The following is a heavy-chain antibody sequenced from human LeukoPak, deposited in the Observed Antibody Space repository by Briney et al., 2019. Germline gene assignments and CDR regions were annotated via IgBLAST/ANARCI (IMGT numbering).Heavy chain of an antibody. J-gene: IGHJ4*02. CDR1: GVSISDYY. D-gene: IGHD5-18*01. V-gene: IGHV4-59*01. Sequence: PSETLSLTCTVSGVSISDYYWNWIRQPPGKGLEWIGYISYTGSADYNPSLKSRVTISVDTSKNQFSLKVTSLTAADTAVYYCARDKQPGDYWGQGTLVTVSS. CDR3: ARDKQPGDY. CDR2: ISYTGSA.